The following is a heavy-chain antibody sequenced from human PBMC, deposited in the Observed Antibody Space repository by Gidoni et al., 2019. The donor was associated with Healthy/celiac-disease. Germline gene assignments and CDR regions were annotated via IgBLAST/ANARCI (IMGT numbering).Heavy chain of an antibody. CDR2: INHSGST. J-gene: IGHJ5*02. Sequence: QVQLQQWGAGLLKPSETLSLTCAVYGGSFSGYYWSWICQPPGKGLEWIGEINHSGSTNYNPSLKSRVTISVDTSKNQFSLKLSSVTAADTAVYYCARGRQWLGKNWFDPWGQGTLVTVSS. D-gene: IGHD6-19*01. CDR1: GGSFSGYY. V-gene: IGHV4-34*01. CDR3: ARGRQWLGKNWFDP.